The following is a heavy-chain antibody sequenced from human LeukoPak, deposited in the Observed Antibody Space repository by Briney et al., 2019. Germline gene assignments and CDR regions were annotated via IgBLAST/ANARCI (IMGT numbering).Heavy chain of an antibody. D-gene: IGHD3-3*01. CDR2: IYYSGST. CDR3: ARVARFGNWFDP. Sequence: SETLSLTCTVSGGSISSYYWSWIRQPPGKGLEWIGYIYYSGSTNYNPSLKSRVTISVDTSKNQFSLKLSSVTAADTAVYYCARVARFGNWFDPWGQGTLVTVSS. V-gene: IGHV4-59*01. J-gene: IGHJ5*02. CDR1: GGSISSYY.